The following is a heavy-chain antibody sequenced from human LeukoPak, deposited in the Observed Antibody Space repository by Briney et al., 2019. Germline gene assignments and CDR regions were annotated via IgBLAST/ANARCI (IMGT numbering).Heavy chain of an antibody. CDR3: TTVRSYWSWGS. CDR2: IKSKANGETT. J-gene: IGHJ5*02. CDR1: GFTFINAW. D-gene: IGHD1-26*01. V-gene: IGHV3-15*01. Sequence: KPGGSLRLSCAASGFTFINAWMSWVRQAPGKGLEWVGRIKSKANGETTDYAAPVKGRFTISRDDSKNTLYLQMNSLKTEDTAVYYCTTVRSYWSWGSWGQGILVTVSS.